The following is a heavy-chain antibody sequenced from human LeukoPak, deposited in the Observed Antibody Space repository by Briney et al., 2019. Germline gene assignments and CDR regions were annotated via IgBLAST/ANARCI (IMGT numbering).Heavy chain of an antibody. CDR1: GFTVSSNY. CDR3: ARYFRGAYMVRDYYYGMDV. V-gene: IGHV3-66*01. Sequence: PGGSLRLSCAASGFTVSSNYMSWVRQAPGKGLEWVSVIYSGGSTYYADSVKGRFTISRDNSKNTLYLQMNSLRAEDTAVYYCARYFRGAYMVRDYYYGMDVWGQGTTVTVSS. CDR2: IYSGGST. J-gene: IGHJ6*02. D-gene: IGHD3-10*01.